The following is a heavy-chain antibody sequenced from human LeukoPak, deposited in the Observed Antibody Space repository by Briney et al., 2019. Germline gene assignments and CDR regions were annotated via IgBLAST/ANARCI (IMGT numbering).Heavy chain of an antibody. V-gene: IGHV3-7*01. CDR2: IKQDGSEK. CDR3: ATNGGFYGMDV. J-gene: IGHJ6*02. Sequence: GGSLRLSCAAPGFTFSSYWMSWVRQAPGKGLEWVANIKQDGSEKYYVDSVKGRFTISRDNAKNSLYLQMNSLRAEDTAVYYCATNGGFYGMDVWGQGTTVTVSS. CDR1: GFTFSSYW. D-gene: IGHD3-16*01.